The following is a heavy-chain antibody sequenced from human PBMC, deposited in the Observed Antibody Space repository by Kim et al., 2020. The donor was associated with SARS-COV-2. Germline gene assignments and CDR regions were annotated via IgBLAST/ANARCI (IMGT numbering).Heavy chain of an antibody. CDR3: ARGRDSYGYTFGGVRGRWTDY. V-gene: IGHV4-34*01. D-gene: IGHD3-16*01. J-gene: IGHJ4*02. Sequence: SETLSLTCAVYGGSFSGYYWSWIRQPPGKGLEWIGEINHSGSTNYNPSLKSRVTISVDTSKNQFSLKLSSVTAADTAVYYCARGRDSYGYTFGGVRGRWTDYWGQGTLVTVSS. CDR2: INHSGST. CDR1: GGSFSGYY.